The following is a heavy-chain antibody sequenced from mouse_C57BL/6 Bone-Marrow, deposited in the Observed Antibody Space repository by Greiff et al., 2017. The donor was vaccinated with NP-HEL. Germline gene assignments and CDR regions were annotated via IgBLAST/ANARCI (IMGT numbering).Heavy chain of an antibody. Sequence: EVQLQQSGPELVKPGASVKISCKASGYTFTDYYMNWVKQSHGKSLEWIGDINPNNGGTSYNQKFKGKATLTVDKSSSTAYMELRSLTSEDSAVYYCARKRCYFDYWGQGTTLTVSS. CDR2: INPNNGGT. V-gene: IGHV1-26*01. J-gene: IGHJ2*01. CDR1: GYTFTDYY. CDR3: ARKRCYFDY.